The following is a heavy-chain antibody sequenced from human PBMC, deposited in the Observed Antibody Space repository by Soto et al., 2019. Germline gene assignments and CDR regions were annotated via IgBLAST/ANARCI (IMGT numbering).Heavy chain of an antibody. CDR1: GFTFSSYA. Sequence: QVQLVESGGGVVQPGRSLRLSCAASGFTFSSYAMHWVRQAPGKGLEWVAVISYDGSNKYYADSVKGRFTISRDNSKNTLYLQMNSLRPEDTAVYYCARARDGYNYVFGYWGQGTLVTVSS. CDR3: ARARDGYNYVFGY. J-gene: IGHJ4*02. D-gene: IGHD5-12*01. CDR2: ISYDGSNK. V-gene: IGHV3-30-3*01.